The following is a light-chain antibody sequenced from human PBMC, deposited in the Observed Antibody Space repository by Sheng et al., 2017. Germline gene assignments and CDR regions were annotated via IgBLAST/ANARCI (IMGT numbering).Light chain of an antibody. CDR3: QQRSNWPPLT. J-gene: IGKJ4*01. Sequence: ETVMTQSPATLSVSPGERATLSCRASQSVGSDLAWYQQKPGQAPRLLIYGAFTRAAGIPARFSGSGSGTEFTLTISSLQSEDFAVYYCQQRSNWPPLTFGGGTKVEIK. CDR2: GAF. CDR1: QSVGSD. V-gene: IGKV3-15*01.